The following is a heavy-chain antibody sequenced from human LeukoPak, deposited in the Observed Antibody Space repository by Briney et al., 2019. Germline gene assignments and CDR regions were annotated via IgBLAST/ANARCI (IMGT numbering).Heavy chain of an antibody. J-gene: IGHJ3*02. CDR2: IYTSGST. CDR3: APEFWATYFPAFDI. Sequence: SETLSLTCTVSGGSISSYYWSWIRQPAGKGLEWIGCIYTSGSTNYKPSLKSRVTMAVDTSQNQLSLKLSSVTAADTAVYYCAPEFWATYFPAFDIWGQGTMVTVSS. D-gene: IGHD3-16*01. V-gene: IGHV4-4*07. CDR1: GGSISSYY.